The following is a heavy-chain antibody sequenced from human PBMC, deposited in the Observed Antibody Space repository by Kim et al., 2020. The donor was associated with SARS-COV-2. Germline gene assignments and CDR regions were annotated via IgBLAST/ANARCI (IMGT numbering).Heavy chain of an antibody. D-gene: IGHD3-9*01. V-gene: IGHV3-23*01. CDR3: ARILRYFDWLPMKYYGMDV. J-gene: IGHJ6*02. Sequence: RFTISRDNSENALYLQMNSLRAEDTAVYYCARILRYFDWLPMKYYGMDVWGQGTTVTVSS.